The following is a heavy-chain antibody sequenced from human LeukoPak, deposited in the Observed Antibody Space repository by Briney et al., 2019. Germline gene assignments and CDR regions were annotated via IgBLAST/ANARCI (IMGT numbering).Heavy chain of an antibody. CDR3: ASPYSGYDRYYYYGMDV. CDR2: INPKSGST. Sequence: ASVKVSCKASGYTFTGYYMHWVRQAPGQGLEWMGWINPKSGSTNYAQKFQGRVTMTRDTSISTAYMELSRLRSDDTAVYYCASPYSGYDRYYYYGMDVWGQGTTVTVSS. V-gene: IGHV1-2*02. D-gene: IGHD5-12*01. CDR1: GYTFTGYY. J-gene: IGHJ6*02.